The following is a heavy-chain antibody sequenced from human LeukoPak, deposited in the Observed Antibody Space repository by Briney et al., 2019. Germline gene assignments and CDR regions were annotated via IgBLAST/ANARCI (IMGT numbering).Heavy chain of an antibody. CDR3: AREVRGYCSSTSCFYYYGMDV. J-gene: IGHJ6*02. CDR1: GFTFSSYS. V-gene: IGHV3-21*01. CDR2: ISSSSSYI. Sequence: GGSLRLSCAASGFTFSSYSMNWVRQAPGKGLEWVSSISSSSSYIYYADSVKGRFTISRDNAKNSLYLQMNSLRAEDTAVYYCAREVRGYCSSTSCFYYYGMDVWGQGTTVTVSS. D-gene: IGHD2-2*01.